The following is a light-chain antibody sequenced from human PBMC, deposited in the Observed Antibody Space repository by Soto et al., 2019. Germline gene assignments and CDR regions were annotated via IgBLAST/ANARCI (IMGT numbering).Light chain of an antibody. V-gene: IGLV1-44*01. CDR2: TNN. J-gene: IGLJ1*01. Sequence: QSVLTQPPSASATPGQRVTISCSGSNSNIGTNTVNWYQQLPGTAPRLLIYTNNQRPSGVPQRFSGSKTGTSASLAIGGLQSEDGADYYWAAWDDSLGAYVFGTGTKVTVL. CDR1: NSNIGTNT. CDR3: AAWDDSLGAYV.